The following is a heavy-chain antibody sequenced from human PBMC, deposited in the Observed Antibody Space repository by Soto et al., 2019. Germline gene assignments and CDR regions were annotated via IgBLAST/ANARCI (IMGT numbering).Heavy chain of an antibody. J-gene: IGHJ4*02. CDR1: GFTFSSYA. Sequence: GGSLRLSCAASGFTFSSYAMSWVRQAPGKGLEWVSAISGSGGSTYYADSVKGRFTISRDNFKNTPYLQMNSLRAEDTAVYYCAKVASSGYYGPLDYWGQGTLVTVSS. D-gene: IGHD3-22*01. V-gene: IGHV3-23*01. CDR3: AKVASSGYYGPLDY. CDR2: ISGSGGST.